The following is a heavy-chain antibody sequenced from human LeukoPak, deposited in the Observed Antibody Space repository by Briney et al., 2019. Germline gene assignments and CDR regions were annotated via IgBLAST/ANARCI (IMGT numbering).Heavy chain of an antibody. D-gene: IGHD5-18*01. Sequence: GGSLRLSCAASGFTFSSYTMNWVRQAPGEGLEWVSSISGYSNYMYYADSVKGRFTISRDNARNSLYLQMNSLRADDTAVYYCARSGRGYSYGYPEGYWGQGTLVTVSS. CDR1: GFTFSSYT. CDR2: ISGYSNYM. J-gene: IGHJ4*02. V-gene: IGHV3-21*01. CDR3: ARSGRGYSYGYPEGY.